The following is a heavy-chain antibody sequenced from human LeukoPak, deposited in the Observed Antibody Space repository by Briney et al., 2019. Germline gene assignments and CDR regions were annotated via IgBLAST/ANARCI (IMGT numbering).Heavy chain of an antibody. D-gene: IGHD2/OR15-2a*01. Sequence: SETLSLTCTVSGGSISSGSYFWNWIRQPAGKGLEWIGRIHTTGSTYYNPSLKSRVTISADTSKIQISLSLSSVTAADTAVYYCARKEYSNSKFDYWGQGTLVTVSS. CDR2: IHTTGST. CDR3: ARKEYSNSKFDY. CDR1: GGSISSGSYF. J-gene: IGHJ4*02. V-gene: IGHV4-61*02.